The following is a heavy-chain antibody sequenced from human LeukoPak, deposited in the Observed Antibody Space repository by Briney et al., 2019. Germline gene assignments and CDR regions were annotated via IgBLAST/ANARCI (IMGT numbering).Heavy chain of an antibody. Sequence: SETLSLTCTVSGGSISSYYWSWIRQPPGKGLEWIGYIYYSGSTNYNPSLKSRVTISVDTSKNQFSLKLSSVTAADTAVYYCARDSSGSETNPRHYFDYWGQGTLVTVSS. V-gene: IGHV4-59*01. CDR1: GGSISSYY. J-gene: IGHJ4*02. D-gene: IGHD6-19*01. CDR3: ARDSSGSETNPRHYFDY. CDR2: IYYSGST.